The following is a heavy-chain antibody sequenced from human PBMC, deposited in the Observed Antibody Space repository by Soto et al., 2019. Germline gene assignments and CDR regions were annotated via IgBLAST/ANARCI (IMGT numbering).Heavy chain of an antibody. J-gene: IGHJ4*02. V-gene: IGHV3-30-3*01. CDR1: GFNFSSYS. CDR2: ISCDGSKK. D-gene: IGHD6-13*01. CDR3: ARDNAIWQAGIGYFDY. Sequence: QVQLVESGDGVVQPGRSLRLTCAASGFNFSSYSMQWVRQAPGKGLEWVELISCDGSKKYYADSVTGRFTISRDNSKDTLYLQMNSLTPEDTGVYYCARDNAIWQAGIGYFDYWGQGTLVTVSS.